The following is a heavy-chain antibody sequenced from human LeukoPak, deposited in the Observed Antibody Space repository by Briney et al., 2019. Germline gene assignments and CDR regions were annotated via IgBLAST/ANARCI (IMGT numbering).Heavy chain of an antibody. CDR1: GFTFSSYA. Sequence: GGSLRLSCAASGFTFSSYAMHWVRQAPGKGLEWVAVISYDGSNKYYADSVKGRFTISRDNSKNTLYLQMNSLRAEDTAVYYCARDAPEVGYYYVDVWGKGTTVTVSS. D-gene: IGHD1-26*01. CDR3: ARDAPEVGYYYVDV. J-gene: IGHJ6*03. CDR2: ISYDGSNK. V-gene: IGHV3-30*04.